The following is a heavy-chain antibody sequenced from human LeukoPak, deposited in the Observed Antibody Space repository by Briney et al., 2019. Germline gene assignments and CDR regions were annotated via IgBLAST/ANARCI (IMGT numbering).Heavy chain of an antibody. CDR3: ARAHYDFWSGYHRDNWFDP. Sequence: SETLSLTCTVSGGSIGSSSYYWGWIRQPPGKGLEWIGSIYYSGSTYYNPSLKSRVTISVDTSKNQLSLKLSSVTAADTAVYYCARAHYDFWSGYHRDNWFDPWGQGTLVTVSS. V-gene: IGHV4-39*01. D-gene: IGHD3-3*01. J-gene: IGHJ5*02. CDR1: GGSIGSSSYY. CDR2: IYYSGST.